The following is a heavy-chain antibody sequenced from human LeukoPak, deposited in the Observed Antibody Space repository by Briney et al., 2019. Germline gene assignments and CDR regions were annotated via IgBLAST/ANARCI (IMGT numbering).Heavy chain of an antibody. J-gene: IGHJ3*02. D-gene: IGHD3-16*02. Sequence: SVKVSCKASGGTLSSYTISWIRQAPGQGLEWMGGIIPIFGTAKYAQKFQGRVTITADESTSTAYMELSSLKTEDTAVYYCTTDFEDMITFGGVIGSLPFDIWGQGTMVTVSS. CDR3: TTDFEDMITFGGVIGSLPFDI. CDR1: GGTLSSYT. V-gene: IGHV1-69*01. CDR2: IIPIFGTA.